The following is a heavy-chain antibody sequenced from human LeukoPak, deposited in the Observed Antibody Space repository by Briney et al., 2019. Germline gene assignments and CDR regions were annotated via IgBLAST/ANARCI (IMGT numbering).Heavy chain of an antibody. CDR2: IYYTGST. Sequence: PSETLSLTCTVSGGAINSYYWSWIRQTPGKGLERIGYIYYTGSTNYNPSLKSRVSMSVDRAMKQFSMKLTSVTAADTAVYFCARGSSWGEHSWGQGILVAVSS. D-gene: IGHD3-16*01. J-gene: IGHJ4*02. V-gene: IGHV4-59*01. CDR1: GGAINSYY. CDR3: ARGSSWGEHS.